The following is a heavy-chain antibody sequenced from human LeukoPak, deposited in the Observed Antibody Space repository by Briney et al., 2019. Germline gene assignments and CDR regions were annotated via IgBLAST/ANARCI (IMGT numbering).Heavy chain of an antibody. CDR3: TKPYFGGDCYSGPGYYFDY. J-gene: IGHJ4*02. V-gene: IGHV3-23*01. CDR1: GFTFSSYA. CDR2: ISGSGGRT. D-gene: IGHD2-21*02. Sequence: GGSLRLSCAASGFTFSSYAMNWVRQAPGKGLEWVSAISGSGGRTYYADSVKGRFTISRDNSKNTLYLQMNSLRAEDTAVYYCTKPYFGGDCYSGPGYYFDYWGQGALVTVSS.